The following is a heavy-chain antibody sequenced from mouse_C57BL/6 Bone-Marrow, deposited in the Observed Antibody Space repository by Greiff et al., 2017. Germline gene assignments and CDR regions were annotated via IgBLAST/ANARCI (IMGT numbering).Heavy chain of an antibody. V-gene: IGHV3-6*01. CDR3: ARERDDGYPSWFAY. CDR1: GYSITSGYY. CDR2: ISYDGSN. D-gene: IGHD2-3*01. J-gene: IGHJ3*01. Sequence: DVQLQESGPGLVKPSQSLSLTCSVTGYSITSGYYWNWIRQFPGNKLEWMGYISYDGSNNYNPSLKNRISITRDTSKNQFFLKLNSVTTEDTATYYCARERDDGYPSWFAYWGQGTLVTVSA.